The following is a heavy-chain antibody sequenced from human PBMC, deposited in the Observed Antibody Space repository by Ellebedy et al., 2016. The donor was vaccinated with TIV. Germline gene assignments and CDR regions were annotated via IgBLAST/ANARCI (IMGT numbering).Heavy chain of an antibody. V-gene: IGHV4-59*01. CDR1: GGSISSYY. Sequence: SETLSLXXTVSGGSISSYYWSWIRQPPGKGLEWIGYIYYSGSTNYNPSLKSRVTISVDTSKNQFSLKLSSVTAADTAVYYCARVEWELYVDYWGQGTLVTVSS. CDR2: IYYSGST. J-gene: IGHJ4*02. CDR3: ARVEWELYVDY. D-gene: IGHD1-26*01.